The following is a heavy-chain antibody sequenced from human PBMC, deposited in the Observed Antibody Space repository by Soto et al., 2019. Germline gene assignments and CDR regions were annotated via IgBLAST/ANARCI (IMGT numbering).Heavy chain of an antibody. CDR2: IYATGTT. D-gene: IGHD1-1*01. CDR3: VRDGTKTLRDWFDP. Sequence: SETLSRTCTVSGASISCFYWSWIRKSAGKGLEWIGRIYATGTTYYNPSLKSRVMMSVDTSKKQFSLKLRSVTAADTAVYYCVRDGTKTLRDWFDPWGQGISVTVSS. J-gene: IGHJ5*02. V-gene: IGHV4-4*07. CDR1: GASISCFY.